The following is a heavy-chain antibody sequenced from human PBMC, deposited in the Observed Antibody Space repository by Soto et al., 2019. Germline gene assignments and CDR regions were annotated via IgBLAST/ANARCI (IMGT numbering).Heavy chain of an antibody. CDR2: ISYDGSNK. D-gene: IGHD6-19*01. CDR1: GFTFSSYA. CDR3: ARDLDSSGYFDY. J-gene: IGHJ4*02. V-gene: IGHV3-30-3*01. Sequence: PGGSLRLSCAASGFTFSSYAMHWVRQAPGKGLEWVAVISYDGSNKYYADSVKGRFTISRDNSKNTLYLQMNSLRAEDTAVYYCARDLDSSGYFDYWGQRTLVTVSS.